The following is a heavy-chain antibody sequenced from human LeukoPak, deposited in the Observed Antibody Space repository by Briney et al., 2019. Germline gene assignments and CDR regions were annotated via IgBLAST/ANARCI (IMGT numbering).Heavy chain of an antibody. CDR3: ARDPTGNPAASSIDY. D-gene: IGHD2-2*01. CDR2: IWYDGSNK. CDR1: GFTFSSYG. J-gene: IGHJ4*02. Sequence: GGFLRLSCAASGFTFSSYGMHWVRQAPGKGLEWVAVIWYDGSNKYYADSVKGRFTISRDNSKNTLYLQMNSLRAEDTAVYYCARDPTGNPAASSIDYWGQGTLVTVSS. V-gene: IGHV3-33*01.